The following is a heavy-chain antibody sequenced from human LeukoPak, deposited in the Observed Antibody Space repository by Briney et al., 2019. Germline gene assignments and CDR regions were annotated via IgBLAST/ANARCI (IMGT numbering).Heavy chain of an antibody. J-gene: IGHJ6*03. CDR2: VYYSGTT. V-gene: IGHV4-39*01. CDR1: GDSVNSNTYY. Sequence: SETLSLTCSVSGDSVNSNTYYWGWIRQSPGRGLEWIGNVYYSGTTYYNPSLESRVTISEDTARNQFSLRLNSVTVADTAIYYCARQGSFYYYYYMDVWGKGTTVTVSS. CDR3: ARQGSFYYYYYMDV. D-gene: IGHD3-10*01.